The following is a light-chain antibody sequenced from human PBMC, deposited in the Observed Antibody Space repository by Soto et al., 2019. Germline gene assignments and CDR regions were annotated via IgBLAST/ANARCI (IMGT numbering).Light chain of an antibody. J-gene: IGKJ2*01. V-gene: IGKV3-15*01. CDR2: GAS. Sequence: EVVMTQSPATLSVSPGERVTLSCRASQSVNNNLAWYQHKPGQAPRLLIYGASTRATGIPANFSGSGSGTEFTLTISSLQSEDFAVYYCQQRSNWPYTFGQGTKLEIK. CDR1: QSVNNN. CDR3: QQRSNWPYT.